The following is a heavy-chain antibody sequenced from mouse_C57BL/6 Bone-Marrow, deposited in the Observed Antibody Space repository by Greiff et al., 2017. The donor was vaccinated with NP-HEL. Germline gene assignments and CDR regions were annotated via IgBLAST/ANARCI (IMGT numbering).Heavy chain of an antibody. D-gene: IGHD1-1*01. CDR1: GFTFSSYA. CDR2: ISDGGSYT. CDR3: AREGYYGSSPYWYFDV. V-gene: IGHV5-4*01. Sequence: DVQLVESGGGLVKPGGSLKLSCAASGFTFSSYAMSWVRQTPEKRLEWVATISDGGSYTYYPDNVKGRFTISRDNAKNNLYLQMSHLKSEDTAMYYCAREGYYGSSPYWYFDVWGTGTTVTVSS. J-gene: IGHJ1*03.